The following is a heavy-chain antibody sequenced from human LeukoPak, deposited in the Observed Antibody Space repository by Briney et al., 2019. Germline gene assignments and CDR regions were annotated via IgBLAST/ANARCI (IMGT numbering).Heavy chain of an antibody. CDR3: ARGTSITAGIDY. D-gene: IGHD6-13*01. CDR2: TNIDGAST. J-gene: IGHJ4*02. Sequence: PGGSLRLSCAASGFAFNNYRMFWVRQAPGKGLVWISQTNIDGASTTYGDPAKGRFTASRDNAKSILYLQLNSLGVEDTAVYYCARGTSITAGIDYWGQGTLVTVSS. V-gene: IGHV3-74*01. CDR1: GFAFNNYR.